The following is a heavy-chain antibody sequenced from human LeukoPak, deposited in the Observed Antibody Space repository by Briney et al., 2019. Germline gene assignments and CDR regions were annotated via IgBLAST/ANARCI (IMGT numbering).Heavy chain of an antibody. D-gene: IGHD6-13*01. CDR2: ISGGSENT. CDR3: ANMQLVKGVFEI. V-gene: IGHV3-23*01. Sequence: GGSLGLSFAASGFPFSSFAMRWVRPAPGKGLGWVSSISGGSENTYYADSVKGRFTISRDNSKNTLDLHLNSLTADDTAVYYCANMQLVKGVFEIWGQGTRVTVSS. J-gene: IGHJ3*02. CDR1: GFPFSSFA.